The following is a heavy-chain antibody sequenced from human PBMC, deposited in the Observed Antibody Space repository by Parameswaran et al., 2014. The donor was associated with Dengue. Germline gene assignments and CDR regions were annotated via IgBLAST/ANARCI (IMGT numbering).Heavy chain of an antibody. V-gene: IGHV6-1*01. CDR3: ARWFDY. Sequence: WIRQSPSRGLEWLGRTYYRSKWYNDYAVSVKSRITINPDTSKNQSSLQLNSVTPEDTAVYYCARWFDYWGQGTPGHRLL. CDR2: TYYRSKWYN. J-gene: IGHJ4*02.